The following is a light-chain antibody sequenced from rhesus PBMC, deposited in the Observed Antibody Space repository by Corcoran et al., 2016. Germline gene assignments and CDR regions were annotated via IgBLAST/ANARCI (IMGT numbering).Light chain of an antibody. Sequence: ETVVTQSPATLSLSPGERATLSCRASQSVCSNLAWYQQKPGQAPKLLISDASRRATGIPERFSGSGSGTECTLTISSLQPEDFATYYCQQYNSDPYSFGQGTKVEIK. CDR2: DAS. CDR1: QSVCSN. V-gene: IGKV3-42*02. J-gene: IGKJ2*01. CDR3: QQYNSDPYS.